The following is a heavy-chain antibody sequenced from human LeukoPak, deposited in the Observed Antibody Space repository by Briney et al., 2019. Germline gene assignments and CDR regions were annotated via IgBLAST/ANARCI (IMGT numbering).Heavy chain of an antibody. V-gene: IGHV3-48*01. CDR2: ISSSSSTI. Sequence: GGSLRLSCAASGFTFSSYSMNWVRQAPGKGLEWVSYISSSSSTIYYADSVKGRFTISRDNAKNSLYLQMNSLRAEDTAVYYCARGDSFESGYSLSDYWGQGTLVTVSS. J-gene: IGHJ4*02. D-gene: IGHD3-3*01. CDR1: GFTFSSYS. CDR3: ARGDSFESGYSLSDY.